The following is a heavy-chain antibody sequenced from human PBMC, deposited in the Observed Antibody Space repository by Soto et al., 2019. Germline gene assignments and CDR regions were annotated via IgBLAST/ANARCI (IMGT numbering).Heavy chain of an antibody. CDR2: ISAHNGNT. V-gene: IGHV1-18*01. CDR1: GYNFSSHG. J-gene: IGHJ6*02. Sequence: QAQLVQSGAEVKKPGASVKVSCKASGYNFSSHGISWVRQAPGQGLEWMGRISAHNGNTDYEQRLQGRLTMTTDTSTSTVYMELRSLRSDDAAVYYCARVYILGAGSSYGMDVWGQGTTVTVSS. D-gene: IGHD1-26*01. CDR3: ARVYILGAGSSYGMDV.